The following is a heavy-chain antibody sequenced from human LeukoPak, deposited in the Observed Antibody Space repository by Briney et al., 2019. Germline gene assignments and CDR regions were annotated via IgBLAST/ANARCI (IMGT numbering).Heavy chain of an antibody. V-gene: IGHV5-51*01. Sequence: GESLKISCKGSGYTFTTYWIGWVLQMPGKGLEWMGIIYPGDSDTRYNPSYQGQVTISADKSISTAFLQWSSLKASDTAMYYCARRPSSIGHFDYWGQGTLVTVSS. CDR1: GYTFTTYW. CDR2: IYPGDSDT. J-gene: IGHJ4*02. CDR3: ARRPSSIGHFDY.